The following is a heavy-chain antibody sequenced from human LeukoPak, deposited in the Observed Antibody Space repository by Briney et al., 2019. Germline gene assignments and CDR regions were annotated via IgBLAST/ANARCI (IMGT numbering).Heavy chain of an antibody. CDR3: ARDQGRGAFDI. J-gene: IGHJ3*02. V-gene: IGHV3-21*01. Sequence: GGYLRLSCAASGFTFSSYSMNWVRQAPGKGLEWVSSISSSSSYIYYADSVKGRFTISRDNAKNSLYLQMNSLRAEDTAVYYCARDQGRGAFDIWGQGTMVTVSS. CDR1: GFTFSSYS. CDR2: ISSSSSYI.